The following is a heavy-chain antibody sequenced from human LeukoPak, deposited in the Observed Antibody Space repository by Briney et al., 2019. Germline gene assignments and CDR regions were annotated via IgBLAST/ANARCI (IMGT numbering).Heavy chain of an antibody. CDR2: IKEDGSEK. CDR1: GFSFSSHW. Sequence: GGSLRLSCGASGFSFSSHWMRWVRQAPGEGLEWVANIKEDGSEKNYVDSVKGRFTVSRDNAKNSLYLQMNSLRAEDTAVYYCARSPVGYNSSGYRHFDYWGQGTLVTVSS. V-gene: IGHV3-7*01. J-gene: IGHJ4*02. D-gene: IGHD3-22*01. CDR3: ARSPVGYNSSGYRHFDY.